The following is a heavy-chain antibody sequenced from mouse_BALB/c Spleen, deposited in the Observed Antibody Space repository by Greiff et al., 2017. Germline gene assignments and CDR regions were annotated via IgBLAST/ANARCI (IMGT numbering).Heavy chain of an antibody. Sequence: VQLKQSGAELVKPGASVKLSCTASGFNIKDTYMHWVKQRPEQGLEWIGRIDPANGNTKYDPKFQGKATITADTSSNTAYLQLSSLTSEDTAVYYCARGLRLRDAMDYWGQGTSVTVSS. CDR3: ARGLRLRDAMDY. CDR1: GFNIKDTY. V-gene: IGHV14-3*02. J-gene: IGHJ4*01. D-gene: IGHD1-2*01. CDR2: IDPANGNT.